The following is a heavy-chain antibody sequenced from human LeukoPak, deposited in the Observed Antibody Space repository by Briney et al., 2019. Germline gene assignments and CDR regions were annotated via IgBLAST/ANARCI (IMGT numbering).Heavy chain of an antibody. CDR2: ISSSSSYI. V-gene: IGHV3-21*01. J-gene: IGHJ4*02. CDR1: GFTFSSYS. Sequence: GGSLRLSCAASGFTFSSYSMNWVRQAPGKGLEWVSSISSSSSYIYYADSVKGRFTISRDNTKNSLYLQMNSLRAEDTAVYYCARDASTRSFDYWGQGTLVTVSS. CDR3: ARDASTRSFDY.